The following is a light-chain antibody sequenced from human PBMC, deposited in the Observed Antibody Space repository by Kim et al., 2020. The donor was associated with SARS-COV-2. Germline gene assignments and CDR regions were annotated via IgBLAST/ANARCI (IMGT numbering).Light chain of an antibody. CDR1: SLRSYY. CDR3: SSRDSSGNHYV. V-gene: IGLV3-19*01. J-gene: IGLJ2*01. Sequence: SSELTQDPAVSVALGQTVRITCQGDSLRSYYASWYQQKPGQAPLLVIYGKNNRPSGIPDRFSGSSSGTTASLTITGSQAEDEADYYCSSRDSSGNHYVFGGGTKVTVL. CDR2: GKN.